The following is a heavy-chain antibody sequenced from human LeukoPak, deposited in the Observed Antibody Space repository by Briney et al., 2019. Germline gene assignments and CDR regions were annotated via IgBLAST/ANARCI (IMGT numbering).Heavy chain of an antibody. CDR3: ARDLTGYCSGGRCYTHFDY. CDR2: MSSRST. J-gene: IGHJ4*02. D-gene: IGHD2-15*01. Sequence: GGSLRLSCAASGFTLSDYYMTWVRQAPGKGLEWVSYMSSRSTTYTTYADSVRGRFTISRDNAKNSVYLQMNSLRAEDTAVYYCARDLTGYCSGGRCYTHFDYWGQGTLVTVSS. CDR1: GFTLSDYY. V-gene: IGHV3-11*06.